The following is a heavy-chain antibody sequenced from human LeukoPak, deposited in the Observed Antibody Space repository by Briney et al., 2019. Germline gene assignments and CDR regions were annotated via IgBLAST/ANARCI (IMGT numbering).Heavy chain of an antibody. Sequence: ASVKASCKASGYTFTGYYMHWVRQAPGQGLEWMGWINPNSGGTNYAQKFQGRVTMTRDTSISTAYMELSRLRSDDTAVYYCARDPGDYQYYYYGMDVWGQGTTVTVSS. V-gene: IGHV1-2*02. CDR3: ARDPGDYQYYYYGMDV. J-gene: IGHJ6*02. D-gene: IGHD4-17*01. CDR1: GYTFTGYY. CDR2: INPNSGGT.